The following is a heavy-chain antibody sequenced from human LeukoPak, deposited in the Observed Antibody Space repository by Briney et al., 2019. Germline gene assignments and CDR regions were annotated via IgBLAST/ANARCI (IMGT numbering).Heavy chain of an antibody. CDR3: AREGYCSGGSCSLPFDP. V-gene: IGHV1-2*02. CDR1: GYTFTGYY. Sequence: ASVKVSCKASGYTFTGYYMHWVRQAPGQGLEWMGWINPNSGGTNYAQKFQGRVTMTRDTSISTAYMELSRLRSDDTAVYYCAREGYCSGGSCSLPFDPWGQGTLATVPS. CDR2: INPNSGGT. J-gene: IGHJ5*02. D-gene: IGHD2-15*01.